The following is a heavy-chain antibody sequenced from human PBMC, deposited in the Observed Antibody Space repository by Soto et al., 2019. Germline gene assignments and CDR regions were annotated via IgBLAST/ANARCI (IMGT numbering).Heavy chain of an antibody. D-gene: IGHD3-3*01. J-gene: IGHJ5*02. V-gene: IGHV1-18*01. CDR3: ARANSYYDFWSGSRPNYNWFDP. CDR2: ISAYNGNT. Sequence: ASVKVSCKASGYTFTSYGISWVRQAPGQGLEWMGWISAYNGNTNYAQKLQGRVTMTTDTSTSTAYMELRSLRSDDTAVYYCARANSYYDFWSGSRPNYNWFDPWGQGTLVTVSS. CDR1: GYTFTSYG.